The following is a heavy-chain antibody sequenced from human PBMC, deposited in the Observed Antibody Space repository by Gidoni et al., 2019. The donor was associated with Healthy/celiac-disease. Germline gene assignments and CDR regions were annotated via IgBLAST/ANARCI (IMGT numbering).Heavy chain of an antibody. CDR1: GFTFSSYA. CDR3: ARVRDGGPTFDY. D-gene: IGHD3-3*01. CDR2: ISYDGSNK. V-gene: IGHV3-30-3*01. Sequence: LSCAASGFTFSSYAMHWVRQAPGKGLEWVAVISYDGSNKYYADSVKGRFTISRDNSKNTLYLQMNSLRAEDTAVYYCARVRDGGPTFDYWGQGTLVTVSS. J-gene: IGHJ4*02.